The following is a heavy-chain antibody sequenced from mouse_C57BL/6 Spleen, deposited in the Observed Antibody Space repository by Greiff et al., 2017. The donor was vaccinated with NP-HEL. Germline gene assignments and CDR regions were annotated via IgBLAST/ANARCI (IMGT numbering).Heavy chain of an antibody. D-gene: IGHD2-4*01. CDR2: ISSGGDYI. CDR3: TRGGDYTGFDY. CDR1: GFTFSSYA. V-gene: IGHV5-9-1*02. Sequence: EVKLVESGEGLVKPGGSLKLSCAASGFTFSSYAMSWVRQTPEKRLEWVAYISSGGDYIYYADPVKGRFTISRDNARNTLYLQMSSLKSEDTAMYYCTRGGDYTGFDYWGKGTTLTVSS. J-gene: IGHJ2*01.